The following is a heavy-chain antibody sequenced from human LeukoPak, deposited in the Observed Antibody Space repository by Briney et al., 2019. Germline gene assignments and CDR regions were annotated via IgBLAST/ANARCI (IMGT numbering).Heavy chain of an antibody. CDR2: INPNNGFT. CDR3: ARAWGSLYYFDY. Sequence: ASVKVSCKASGYTFTGYFLRWVRQAPGQGLEWMGWINPNNGFTNYTQKFKGRLTMTRDTSISTAYMELNRLTSDDTAVFYCARAWGSLYYFDYWGQGTLVTVSS. D-gene: IGHD3-16*01. J-gene: IGHJ4*02. V-gene: IGHV1-2*02. CDR1: GYTFTGYF.